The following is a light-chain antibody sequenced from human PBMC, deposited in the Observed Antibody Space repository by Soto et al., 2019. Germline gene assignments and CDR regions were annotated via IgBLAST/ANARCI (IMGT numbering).Light chain of an antibody. CDR3: QQRSNWPPIT. Sequence: DIQMTQSPSILSASVVDRVTITCLASQSISSWLSWYQQKPGKAPKLLIYKASGLESGVPSRFSGSGSGTDFTLTVSSLEPEDFAVYYCQQRSNWPPITFGQGTRLEIK. J-gene: IGKJ5*01. V-gene: IGKV1-5*03. CDR2: KAS. CDR1: QSISSW.